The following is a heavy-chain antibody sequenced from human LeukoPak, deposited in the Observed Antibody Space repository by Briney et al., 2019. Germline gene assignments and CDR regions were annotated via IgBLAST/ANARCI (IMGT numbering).Heavy chain of an antibody. CDR2: ISCNNGDT. Sequence: ASVKVSCKASGYTFTSNGITWVRQAPGRGLEWVGWISCNNGDTRYAQKFQGRVTVTTDTSTSTAYMELRSLRSDDTAVYYCARDGGTAGYSSGSDYWGQGTLVTVSS. V-gene: IGHV1-18*01. CDR1: GYTFTSNG. J-gene: IGHJ4*02. CDR3: ARDGGTAGYSSGSDY. D-gene: IGHD5-18*01.